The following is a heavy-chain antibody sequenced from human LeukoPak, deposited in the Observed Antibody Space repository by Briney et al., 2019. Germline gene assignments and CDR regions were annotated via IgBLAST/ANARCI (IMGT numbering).Heavy chain of an antibody. CDR1: GFTFSSYG. CDR2: ISSSSSYI. Sequence: PGRSLRLSCAASGFTFSSYGMNWVRQAPGKGLEWVSSISSSSSYIYYADSVKGRFTISRDNAKNSLYLQMNSLRAEDTAVYYCARVASVESHFDYWGQGTLVTVSS. D-gene: IGHD2-2*01. CDR3: ARVASVESHFDY. J-gene: IGHJ4*02. V-gene: IGHV3-21*04.